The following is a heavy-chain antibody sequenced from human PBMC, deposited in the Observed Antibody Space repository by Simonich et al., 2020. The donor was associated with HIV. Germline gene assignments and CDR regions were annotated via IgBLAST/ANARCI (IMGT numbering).Heavy chain of an antibody. Sequence: QVQLQQWGAGLLKPSETLSLTCAVYGGSFSGYYWSWIRQPPGKGLEWIGEIKHSERPNYNPSHKGRVNISVDTSKNQVSRKLSSVTAADTAVYYCASHYGGNHLNWFDPWGQGTLVTVSS. CDR2: IKHSERP. CDR3: ASHYGGNHLNWFDP. CDR1: GGSFSGYY. D-gene: IGHD2-15*01. J-gene: IGHJ5*02. V-gene: IGHV4-34*01.